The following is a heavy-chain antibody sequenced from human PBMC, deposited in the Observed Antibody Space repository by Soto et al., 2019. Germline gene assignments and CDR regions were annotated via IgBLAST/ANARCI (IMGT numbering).Heavy chain of an antibody. Sequence: QVQLAQSGAEVKKPGASVKVSCRASGYTFTSYGIAWVRQAPGQGLEWMGWISVYNGNTKNAQNLQGRVTMTADTSTNTAYMELRSLRSDDTAVYYCAKSFSGYFDSWGQGSLVTVSS. J-gene: IGHJ4*02. CDR2: ISVYNGNT. CDR3: AKSFSGYFDS. D-gene: IGHD3-10*01. CDR1: GYTFTSYG. V-gene: IGHV1-18*01.